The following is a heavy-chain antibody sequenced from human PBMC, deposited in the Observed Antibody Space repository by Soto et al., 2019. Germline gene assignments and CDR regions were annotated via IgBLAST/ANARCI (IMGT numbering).Heavy chain of an antibody. CDR3: ARVTSRSRRFDP. CDR1: GYTFTSYD. V-gene: IGHV1-8*01. D-gene: IGHD2-2*01. J-gene: IGHJ5*02. Sequence: ASVKVSCKASGYTFTSYDINWVRQATGQGLEWMGWMNPNSGNTGYAQKFQGRVTMTRNTSISTAYMELSSLRSEDTAVYYCARVTSRSRRFDPWGQGTLVTVSS. CDR2: MNPNSGNT.